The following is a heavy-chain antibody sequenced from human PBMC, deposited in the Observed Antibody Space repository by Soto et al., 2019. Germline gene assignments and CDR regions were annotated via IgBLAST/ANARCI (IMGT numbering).Heavy chain of an antibody. CDR1: GYTFTSYG. Sequence: ASVKVSCKASGYTFTSYGISWVRQAPGQGLEWMGWISAYNGNTNYAQKLQGRVTMTTDTSTSTAYMGLRSLRSDDTAVHYCARGPGRMGATSLEYWGQGTMVTVAS. J-gene: IGHJ4*02. CDR3: ARGPGRMGATSLEY. CDR2: ISAYNGNT. D-gene: IGHD1-26*01. V-gene: IGHV1-18*01.